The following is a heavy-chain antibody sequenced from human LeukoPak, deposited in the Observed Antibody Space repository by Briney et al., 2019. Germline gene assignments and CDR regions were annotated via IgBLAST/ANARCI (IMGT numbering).Heavy chain of an antibody. D-gene: IGHD3-10*01. CDR3: ATVGDSGSGTYCDY. V-gene: IGHV1-8*01. CDR2: MNSNGGNT. Sequence: ASVKASCRASGYTVTNYDLIWVRQVTGQGPEWMGWMNSNGGNTDYAQKFQGRVTMTRNTSISTAYIELRSLTPEDTAVYYCATVGDSGSGTYCDYWGQGTQVTVSS. J-gene: IGHJ4*02. CDR1: GYTVTNYD.